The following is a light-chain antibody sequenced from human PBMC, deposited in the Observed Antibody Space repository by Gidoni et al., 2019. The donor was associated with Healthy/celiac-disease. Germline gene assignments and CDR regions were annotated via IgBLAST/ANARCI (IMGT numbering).Light chain of an antibody. V-gene: IGLV1-44*01. CDR2: SNN. Sequence: QSVLTQPPSASGTPGPGVTISCSGSSSNIGKNTVNWYQQHPGTAPKPLIYSNNQRPQGVPDRFSGSKSGTSASLAIRGLQSEDEADYYCAAWDDSLNGGVFGGGTKLTVL. J-gene: IGLJ3*02. CDR3: AAWDDSLNGGV. CDR1: SSNIGKNT.